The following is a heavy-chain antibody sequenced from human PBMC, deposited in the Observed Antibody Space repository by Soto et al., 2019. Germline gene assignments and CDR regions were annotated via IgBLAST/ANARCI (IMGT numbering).Heavy chain of an antibody. V-gene: IGHV3-33*01. J-gene: IGHJ6*02. D-gene: IGHD3-3*01. CDR2: IWYDGSNK. CDR3: ARDQLNDFWSGYLGDYYYYYGMDV. Sequence: GGSLRLSCAASGFTFSSYGMHWVRQAPGKGLEWVAVIWYDGSNKYYADSVKGRFTISRDNSKNTLYLQMNSLRAEDTAVYYCARDQLNDFWSGYLGDYYYYYGMDVWGQGTTVTVSS. CDR1: GFTFSSYG.